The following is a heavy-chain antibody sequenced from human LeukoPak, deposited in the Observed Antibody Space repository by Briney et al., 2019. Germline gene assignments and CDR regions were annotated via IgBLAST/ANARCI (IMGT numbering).Heavy chain of an antibody. CDR1: GYTFTGYY. J-gene: IGHJ4*02. CDR2: INPNSGGT. V-gene: IGHV1-2*02. Sequence: ASVKVSCKAAGYTFTGYYMHGVRQAPGQGREWMGWINPNSGGTNYAQKFQGRVTMTRDTSISTAYMELSRLRSDDTAVYYCARDRRQPDSSGYYFAYWGQGTLVTVSS. CDR3: ARDRRQPDSSGYYFAY. D-gene: IGHD3-22*01.